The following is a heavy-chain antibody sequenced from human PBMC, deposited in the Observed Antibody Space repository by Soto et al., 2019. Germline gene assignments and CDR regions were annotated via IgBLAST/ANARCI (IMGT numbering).Heavy chain of an antibody. CDR1: GFTFIRYA. D-gene: IGHD3-10*01. CDR2: LSKDGSVQ. CDR3: LRSRSGAVADSFDY. V-gene: IGHV3-30*04. Sequence: WGSLRLSCAGSGFTFIRYALHCVRLAPCKCLEWVAALSKDGSVQYWLDSVRGRFTISRDNSKNTLYLRMNSLRPEDTGVYYCLRSRSGAVADSFDYWGQGTQVTVSS. J-gene: IGHJ4*02.